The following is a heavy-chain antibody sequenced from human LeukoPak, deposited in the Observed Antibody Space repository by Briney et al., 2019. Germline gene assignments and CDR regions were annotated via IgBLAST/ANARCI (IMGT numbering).Heavy chain of an antibody. CDR1: GYTFTNLD. J-gene: IGHJ4*02. Sequence: EASVKVSCKTSGYTFTNLDINWLRQAPGQGLEWMGWMSPNSGDTGYAQKFQGRVSMTRDTSISTAYMELSSLRSEDTAVYYCARASQTRGSYPFDYWGQGTLVTVSS. CDR2: MSPNSGDT. CDR3: ARASQTRGSYPFDY. D-gene: IGHD1-26*01. V-gene: IGHV1-8*01.